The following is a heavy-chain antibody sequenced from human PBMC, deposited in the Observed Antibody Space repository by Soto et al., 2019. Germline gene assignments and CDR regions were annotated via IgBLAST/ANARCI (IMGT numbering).Heavy chain of an antibody. J-gene: IGHJ6*02. CDR2: FDPEDGET. CDR1: GYSLTELS. Sequence: ASVKVSCKVAGYSLTELSMHWVRQAPGKGLEWMGGFDPEDGETIYAQKFQGRVTMTEDTSTDTAYMELSSLRSEDTAVYYCATGYSYGRGFYYYYGMDVWGQGTTVTVSS. D-gene: IGHD5-18*01. V-gene: IGHV1-24*01. CDR3: ATGYSYGRGFYYYYGMDV.